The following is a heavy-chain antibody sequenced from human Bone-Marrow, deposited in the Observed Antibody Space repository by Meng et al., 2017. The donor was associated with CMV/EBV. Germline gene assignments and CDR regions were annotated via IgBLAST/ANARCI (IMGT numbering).Heavy chain of an antibody. CDR1: GFSFSSDE. V-gene: IGHV3-48*03. Sequence: GGSLKISCAASGFSFSSDEMNWVRQAPGRGLEWVTYISRSGSTIYYADSVKGRFTISRDNAKNSLYLQMNGLRAEDTAVYYCASGGGGYDYWGQGTLVTVSS. CDR3: ASGGGGYDY. CDR2: ISRSGSTI. D-gene: IGHD3-10*01. J-gene: IGHJ4*02.